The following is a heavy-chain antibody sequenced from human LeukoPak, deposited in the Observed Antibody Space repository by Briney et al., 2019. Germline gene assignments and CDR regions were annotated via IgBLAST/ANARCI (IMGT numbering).Heavy chain of an antibody. D-gene: IGHD3-22*01. Sequence: GGSLRLSCAASGFTFDDYAMHWVRQAPGKGLEWVSLISGDGGSTYYADSVKGRFTISRDNSKNSLYLQMNSLRTEDTALYYCAKDTRRKYYDSSGYYGSWGQGTLVTVSS. V-gene: IGHV3-43*02. J-gene: IGHJ5*02. CDR2: ISGDGGST. CDR3: AKDTRRKYYDSSGYYGS. CDR1: GFTFDDYA.